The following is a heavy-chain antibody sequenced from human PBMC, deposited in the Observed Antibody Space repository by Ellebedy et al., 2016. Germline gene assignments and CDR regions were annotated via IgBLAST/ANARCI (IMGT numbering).Heavy chain of an antibody. CDR2: ISGSGGST. V-gene: IGHV3-23*01. Sequence: GESLKISXAASGFTFSSYAMSWVRQAPGKGLEWVSAISGSGGSTYYADSVKGRFTISRDNSKNTLYLQMNSLRAEDTAVYYCAKDRVRGPREFDYWGQGTLVTVSS. CDR3: AKDRVRGPREFDY. J-gene: IGHJ4*02. CDR1: GFTFSSYA. D-gene: IGHD3-10*01.